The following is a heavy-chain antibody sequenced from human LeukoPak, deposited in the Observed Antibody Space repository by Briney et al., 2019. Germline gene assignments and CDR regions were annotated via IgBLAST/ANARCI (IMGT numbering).Heavy chain of an antibody. V-gene: IGHV3-30-3*01. CDR2: ISYDGSSK. Sequence: GGSLRLSCAASGFTFSSYAMHWVRQAPGKGLEWVALISYDGSSKYYADSVKGRFTISRDNSKNTLYLQLNSLRAEDTAVYYCARDRRGVVTANYYYYGLDVWGQGTTVTVSS. CDR1: GFTFSSYA. CDR3: ARDRRGVVTANYYYYGLDV. D-gene: IGHD2-21*02. J-gene: IGHJ6*02.